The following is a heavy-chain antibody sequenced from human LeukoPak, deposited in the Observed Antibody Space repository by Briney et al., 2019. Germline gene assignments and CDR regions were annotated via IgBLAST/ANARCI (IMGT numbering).Heavy chain of an antibody. Sequence: GGSLRLSCAASGFTFSNYWMSWVRQAPGKGLEWVANIKQDGSEEDYVDSVRGRFTISRDNAKNSLSLQMSSLRAEDTAVYYCARSKGASGWYVPGTDLDYWGQGTLVTVSS. J-gene: IGHJ4*02. CDR2: IKQDGSEE. D-gene: IGHD6-13*01. CDR1: GFTFSNYW. V-gene: IGHV3-7*01. CDR3: ARSKGASGWYVPGTDLDY.